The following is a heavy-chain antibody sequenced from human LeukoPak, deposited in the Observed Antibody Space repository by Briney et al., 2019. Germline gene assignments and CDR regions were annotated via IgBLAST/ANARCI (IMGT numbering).Heavy chain of an antibody. CDR1: GFTFSSYA. CDR3: ARGGGSVGY. D-gene: IGHD3-10*01. V-gene: IGHV3-53*01. Sequence: GGSLRLSCAASGFTFSSYAMSWVRQAPGKGLEWVSVIYSGGSTYYADSVKGRFTISRDNSKNTLYLQMNSLRAEDTAVYYCARGGGSVGYWGQGTLVTVSS. CDR2: IYSGGST. J-gene: IGHJ4*02.